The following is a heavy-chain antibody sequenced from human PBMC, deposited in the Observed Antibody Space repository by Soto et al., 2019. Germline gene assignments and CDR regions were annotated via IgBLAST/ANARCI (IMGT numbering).Heavy chain of an antibody. D-gene: IGHD6-19*01. CDR3: ARSSGWTIAFDI. V-gene: IGHV1-18*01. J-gene: IGHJ3*02. CDR1: GYTFSNYG. CDR2: ISAYNGNT. Sequence: GASVKVSCKTSGYTFSNYGVSWVRQAPGQGLEWMGWISAYNGNTNYAQKLQGRVTMTTDTSTSTAYMELRSLRSDDTAVYYCARSSGWTIAFDIWGQGTMVTVSS.